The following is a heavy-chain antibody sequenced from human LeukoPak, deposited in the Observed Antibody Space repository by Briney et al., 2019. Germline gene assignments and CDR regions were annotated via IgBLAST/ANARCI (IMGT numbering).Heavy chain of an antibody. Sequence: GASVKVSCKASGGTFSSYAISWVRQAPGQGLEWMVGIIPIFGTADYAQKFQGRVTITTEESTRTAYMELSSLRSEDTAVYYCARSGGSGSYSYHFDYWGQGTLVTVST. D-gene: IGHD3-10*01. CDR2: IIPIFGTA. CDR3: ARSGGSGSYSYHFDY. V-gene: IGHV1-69*05. CDR1: GGTFSSYA. J-gene: IGHJ4*02.